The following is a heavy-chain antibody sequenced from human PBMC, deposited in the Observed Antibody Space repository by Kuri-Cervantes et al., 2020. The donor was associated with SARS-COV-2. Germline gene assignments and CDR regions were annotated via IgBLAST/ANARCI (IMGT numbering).Heavy chain of an antibody. J-gene: IGHJ4*02. CDR3: TRWRVGAKT. D-gene: IGHD1-26*01. V-gene: IGHV3-48*03. Sequence: GGSLRLSCAAFGFTFSSYEMNWVRQTPGKGLEWVSYISSTGDTIYYADSVKGRFTISRDNAKNSLYLQMNSLRAEDTAVYYCTRWRVGAKTWGQGTLVTVSS. CDR2: ISSTGDTI. CDR1: GFTFSSYE.